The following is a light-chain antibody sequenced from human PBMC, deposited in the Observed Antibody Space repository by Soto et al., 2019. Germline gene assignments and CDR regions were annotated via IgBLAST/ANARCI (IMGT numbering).Light chain of an antibody. V-gene: IGLV2-8*01. CDR2: EVS. CDR3: SSYAGSNNFV. J-gene: IGLJ1*01. CDR1: SSDVGGYNY. Sequence: QSVLTQPPSASGSPGHSVTISCTGTSSDVGGYNYVSWYQQHPGKAPKLMIYEVSKRPSGVPDRFSGSKSGNTASLTVSGLQAEDEADYYCSSYAGSNNFVFGTGT.